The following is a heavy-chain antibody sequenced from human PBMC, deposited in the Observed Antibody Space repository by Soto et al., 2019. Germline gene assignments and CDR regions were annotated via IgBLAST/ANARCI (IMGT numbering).Heavy chain of an antibody. V-gene: IGHV4-39*01. CDR1: GGSISSSSYY. Sequence: SETLSLTCTVSGGSISSSSYYWGWIRQPPGKGLEWIGSIYYSGSTYYNPSLKSRVTISVDTSKNQFSLKLSSVTAADTAVYYCARHDGYSSSWRFDPWGQGTLVTVSS. D-gene: IGHD6-13*01. CDR3: ARHDGYSSSWRFDP. CDR2: IYYSGST. J-gene: IGHJ5*02.